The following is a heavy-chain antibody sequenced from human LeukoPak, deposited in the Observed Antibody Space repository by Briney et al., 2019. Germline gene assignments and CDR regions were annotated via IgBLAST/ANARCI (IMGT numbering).Heavy chain of an antibody. CDR2: IYSGGST. CDR3: ARDRLAAAGTDGMDV. CDR1: GFTVSSNY. V-gene: IGHV3-66*01. D-gene: IGHD6-13*01. J-gene: IGHJ6*02. Sequence: GGSLRLSCAASGFTVSSNYMSWVRQAPGKGLEWVSVIYSGGSTYYADSVKGRFTISRDNSKNTLYLQMNSLRAEDTAVYYCARDRLAAAGTDGMDVWGQGTTVTVSS.